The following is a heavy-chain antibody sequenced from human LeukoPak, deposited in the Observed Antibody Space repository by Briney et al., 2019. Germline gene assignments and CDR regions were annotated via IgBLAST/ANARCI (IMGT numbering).Heavy chain of an antibody. V-gene: IGHV3-11*06. D-gene: IGHD3-10*01. CDR1: GFTFSDYY. CDR3: AREPPLTRVGSHYLYYYGSGSYRALDYFDY. Sequence: GGSLRLSCAASGFTFSDYYMSWIRQAPGKGLEWVSYISSSSSYTNYADSAKGRFTISRDNAKNSLYLQMNSLRAEDTAVYYCAREPPLTRVGSHYLYYYGSGSYRALDYFDYWGQGTLVTVSS. J-gene: IGHJ4*02. CDR2: ISSSSSYT.